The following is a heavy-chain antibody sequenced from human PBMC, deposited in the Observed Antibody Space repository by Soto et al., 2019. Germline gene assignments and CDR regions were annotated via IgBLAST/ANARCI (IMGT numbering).Heavy chain of an antibody. CDR1: AGSISSGTYY. V-gene: IGHV4-31*03. CDR3: ARGNDFRSGWFET. CDR2: MYSSGTT. J-gene: IGHJ5*02. Sequence: VQLQESGPGLVKPSQTLSLTCTVSAGSISSGTYYWKWLRPHPGKGLEWIGYMYSSGTTYYNPSLQSRLTISGDPTKNQFSLKLGSVTVADTAVYYCARGNDFRSGWFETWGQRLMFTVSS. D-gene: IGHD4-4*01.